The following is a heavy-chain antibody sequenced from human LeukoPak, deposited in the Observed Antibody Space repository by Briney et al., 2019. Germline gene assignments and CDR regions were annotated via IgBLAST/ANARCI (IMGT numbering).Heavy chain of an antibody. J-gene: IGHJ3*02. CDR1: GGSLSSYY. CDR3: ARAPMVRRVMYAFDI. D-gene: IGHD3-10*01. Sequence: SQTLSLTCTVSGGSLSSYYWSWIRQPPGEGLEWIGYIYYSGSTNYDPSLKSRVTISVDTSKNQFSLKLSSVTAADTAVYYCARAPMVRRVMYAFDIWGQGTMVTVSS. V-gene: IGHV4-59*01. CDR2: IYYSGST.